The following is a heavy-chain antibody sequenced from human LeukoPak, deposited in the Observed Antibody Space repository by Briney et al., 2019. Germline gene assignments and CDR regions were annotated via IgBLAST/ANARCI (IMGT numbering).Heavy chain of an antibody. Sequence: PSETLSLTCTVPGGSISSGGYYWSWIRQPPGKGLEWIGYIYYSGSTYYNPSLKSRVTISVDTSKNQFSLKLSSVTAADTAVYYCAAHWEYYGSNAFSVDYWGQGTLATVSS. J-gene: IGHJ4*02. CDR2: IYYSGST. CDR1: GGSISSGGYY. CDR3: AAHWEYYGSNAFSVDY. D-gene: IGHD4-23*01. V-gene: IGHV4-31*03.